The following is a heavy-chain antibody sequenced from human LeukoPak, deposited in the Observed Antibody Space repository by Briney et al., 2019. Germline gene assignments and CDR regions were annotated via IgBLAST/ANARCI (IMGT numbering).Heavy chain of an antibody. J-gene: IGHJ4*02. CDR1: GDRFTSYW. CDR3: AKGRGSGTYSTDY. D-gene: IGHD1-26*01. V-gene: IGHV3-30*02. CDR2: ISDHGSNK. Sequence: GESLKISCKASGDRFTSYWVAWVRQKPGKGLEWMTFISDHGSNKYYADSVKGRFTISRDNSKNTVELQMNSLKTEDTAVYYCAKGRGSGTYSTDYWGQGTLVTVSS.